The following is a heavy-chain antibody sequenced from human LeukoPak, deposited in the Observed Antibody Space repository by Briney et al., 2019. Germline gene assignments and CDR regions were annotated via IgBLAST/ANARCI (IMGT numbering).Heavy chain of an antibody. CDR2: IDHNSGAT. J-gene: IGHJ5*02. V-gene: IGHV1-2*02. Sequence: GASVKVSCKASGYTFTAYYMHWVRQAPGQGLEWMGWIDHNSGATDSAQKFQGRVTVTRDTSINTVYMELSRLTSDDTAVYYCARGRASLTAWFVPWGQGTLVTVSS. D-gene: IGHD1-20*01. CDR1: GYTFTAYY. CDR3: ARGRASLTAWFVP.